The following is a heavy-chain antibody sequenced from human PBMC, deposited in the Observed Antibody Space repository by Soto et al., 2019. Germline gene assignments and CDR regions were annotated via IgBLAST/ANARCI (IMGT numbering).Heavy chain of an antibody. D-gene: IGHD4-17*01. CDR2: ISSSSSTI. V-gene: IGHV3-48*01. Sequence: GGSLRLSCAASGFTFSSYSMNWVRQAPGKGPEWVSYISSSSSTIYYADSVKGRFTISRDNAKNSLYLQMNSLRAEDTAVYYCAPITVTTYFDPWGQGTLVTVSS. CDR3: APITVTTYFDP. J-gene: IGHJ5*02. CDR1: GFTFSSYS.